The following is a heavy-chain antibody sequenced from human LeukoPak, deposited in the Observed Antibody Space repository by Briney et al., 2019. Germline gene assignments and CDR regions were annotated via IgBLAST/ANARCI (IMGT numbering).Heavy chain of an antibody. D-gene: IGHD3-22*01. CDR2: IYYSGST. V-gene: IGHV4-59*01. J-gene: IGHJ4*02. CDR3: ARVGDYYDTSGYYYSHDN. CDR1: GGSINNYY. Sequence: PSETLSLTCTVSGGSINNYYWSWIRQPPGKRLEWIGYIYYSGSTNYNPSLRSRVTVSVDTSKNQFSLKLSSVTAADTAVYYCARVGDYYDTSGYYYSHDNWGQGTLVTVSS.